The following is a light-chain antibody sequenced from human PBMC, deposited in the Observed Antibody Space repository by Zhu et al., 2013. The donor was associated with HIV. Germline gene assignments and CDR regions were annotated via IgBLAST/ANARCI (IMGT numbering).Light chain of an antibody. J-gene: IGKJ1*01. CDR1: QSVSSN. Sequence: EIVMTQSPATLSVSPGERATLSCRASQSVSSNLAWYQQKPGQAPRLLIYGASTRATGIPARFSGSGSGTDFTLTISRLEPEDFAVYYCQQYDSSPLWTFGQGTKVEV. CDR2: GAS. CDR3: QQYDSSPLWT. V-gene: IGKV3-15*01.